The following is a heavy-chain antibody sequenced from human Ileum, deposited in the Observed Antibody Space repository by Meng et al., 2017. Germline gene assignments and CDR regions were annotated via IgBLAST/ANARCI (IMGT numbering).Heavy chain of an antibody. J-gene: IGHJ5*02. CDR1: GGSISSGDYY. CDR2: IYYSGST. Sequence: QVQLQESGPGLVKPSQTLSLPCTVSGGSISSGDYYWSWIRQPPGKGLEWIGYIYYSGSTYYNPSLKSRVTISVDTSKNQFSLKLSSVTAADTAVYYCARENTIFGVVWGSWFDPWGQGTLVTVSS. CDR3: ARENTIFGVVWGSWFDP. D-gene: IGHD3-3*01. V-gene: IGHV4-30-4*01.